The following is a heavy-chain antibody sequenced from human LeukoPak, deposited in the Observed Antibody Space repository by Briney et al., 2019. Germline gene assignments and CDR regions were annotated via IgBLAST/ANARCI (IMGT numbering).Heavy chain of an antibody. Sequence: SGPTLVNPTQTLTLTCTFSGFSLSTSGMRVSWIRQPPGKALEWLARIDWDDGKFYSTSLKTRLTISKDTSKNQVVLTMTNMDPVDTATYYCAWTPPTSTIAVADADYYYYMDVWGKGTTVTVSS. CDR2: IDWDDGK. D-gene: IGHD6-19*01. J-gene: IGHJ6*03. V-gene: IGHV2-70*04. CDR1: GFSLSTSGMR. CDR3: AWTPPTSTIAVADADYYYYMDV.